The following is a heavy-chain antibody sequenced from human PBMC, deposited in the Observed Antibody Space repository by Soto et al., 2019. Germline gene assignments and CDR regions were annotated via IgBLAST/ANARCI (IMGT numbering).Heavy chain of an antibody. Sequence: SETLSLTCTVSGGSISSYYWSWIRQPPGEGLEGIGYIDYSGSSNYNPSLKSRVTISVDTSKNQFSLKLSSVTGADAAGYYCARDAITIAAAAKSETCFDPWGQRTPVPVS. J-gene: IGHJ5*02. CDR1: GGSISSYY. D-gene: IGHD6-25*01. CDR2: IDYSGSS. CDR3: ARDAITIAAAAKSETCFDP. V-gene: IGHV4-59*01.